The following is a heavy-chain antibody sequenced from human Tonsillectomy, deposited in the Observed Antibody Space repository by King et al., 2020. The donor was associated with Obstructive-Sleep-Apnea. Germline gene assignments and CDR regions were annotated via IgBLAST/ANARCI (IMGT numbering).Heavy chain of an antibody. V-gene: IGHV3-23*04. D-gene: IGHD4-17*01. J-gene: IGHJ4*02. Sequence: VQLVESGGGLVQPGGSLKLSCVTSGFTFSSYAMSWVRQAPGKGLEWVSSIISGGKKYYEDSVKGRFTISPDNSKNTLYLQMNSLRAEDTAVYYCAKDIGTTVTRDYWGQGTLVTVSS. CDR1: GFTFSSYA. CDR3: AKDIGTTVTRDY. CDR2: IISGGKK.